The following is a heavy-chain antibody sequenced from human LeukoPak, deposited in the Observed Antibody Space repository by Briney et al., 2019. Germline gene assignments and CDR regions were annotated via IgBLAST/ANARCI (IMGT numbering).Heavy chain of an antibody. J-gene: IGHJ3*02. CDR1: GDSISGYY. V-gene: IGHV4-59*01. CDR3: ARGAEELEDAFDI. Sequence: PSETLSLTCTVSGDSISGYYWSWIRQPPGKGLEWIGYLSGSGSTNYNPSLKSRFTISVSRNYFSLELRSVTAADAAVYYCARGAEELEDAFDIWGQGTMVTVSS. D-gene: IGHD2/OR15-2a*01. CDR2: LSGSGST.